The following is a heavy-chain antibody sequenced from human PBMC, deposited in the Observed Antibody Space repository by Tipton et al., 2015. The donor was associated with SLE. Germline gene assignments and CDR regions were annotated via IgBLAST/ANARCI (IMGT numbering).Heavy chain of an antibody. V-gene: IGHV4-39*07. CDR3: ARRRFQSASDY. J-gene: IGHJ4*02. D-gene: IGHD2-21*01. CDR1: SGSISSGSYY. CDR2: IYYSGRT. Sequence: TLSLTCTVSSGSISSGSYYWDWIRQPPGKGLEWIGTIYYSGRTDYNPSLKSRVTMSVDTSMNQFSLKLNSVTAADTAVYYCARRRFQSASDYWGQGTLVSVSS.